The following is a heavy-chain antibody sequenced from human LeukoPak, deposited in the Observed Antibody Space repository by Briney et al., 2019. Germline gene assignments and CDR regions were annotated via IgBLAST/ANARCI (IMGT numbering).Heavy chain of an antibody. CDR3: ARGYSSSWYSWFDP. J-gene: IGHJ5*02. V-gene: IGHV3-30-3*01. CDR1: GFTFSSYA. CDR2: ISYDGSTK. D-gene: IGHD6-13*01. Sequence: GGSLRLSCAAPGFTFSSYAMHWVRQAPGKGLELVAVISYDGSTKYYADSVKGRFTISRDNSKNTLYLQMDSLRVEDTAVYYCARGYSSSWYSWFDPWGQGPLVTVSS.